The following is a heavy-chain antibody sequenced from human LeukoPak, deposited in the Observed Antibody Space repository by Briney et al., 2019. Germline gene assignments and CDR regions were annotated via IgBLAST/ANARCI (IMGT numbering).Heavy chain of an antibody. CDR3: ARGWATGSLGYYYYGMDV. Sequence: SGTLSLTCVVSGDSISSSNWWTWVRQPPGKGLEWIGKIYYTGDTNYNPSLKSRLTISVDKSKNHFSLNLTSVTAADTAVYYCARGWATGSLGYYYYGMDVWGKGTTVIVSS. CDR1: GDSISSSNW. D-gene: IGHD3-16*01. V-gene: IGHV4-4*02. CDR2: IYYTGDT. J-gene: IGHJ6*04.